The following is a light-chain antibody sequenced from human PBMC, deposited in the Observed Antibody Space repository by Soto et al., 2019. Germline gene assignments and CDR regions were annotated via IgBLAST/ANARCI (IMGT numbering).Light chain of an antibody. Sequence: EIVMTQSPATLSVSPGERATLSCRASQSVSSNLAWYQQKPGQAPRLLIYGASTRATGITAMFSGSGSGTEFTLTISSLQSEDFAVYYCQQYNNWWTFGQGTKVEIQ. CDR3: QQYNNWWT. J-gene: IGKJ1*01. CDR2: GAS. CDR1: QSVSSN. V-gene: IGKV3-15*01.